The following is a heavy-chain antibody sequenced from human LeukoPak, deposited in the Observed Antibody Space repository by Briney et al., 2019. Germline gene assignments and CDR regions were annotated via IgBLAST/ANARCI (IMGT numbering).Heavy chain of an antibody. V-gene: IGHV4-39*01. D-gene: IGHD1-26*01. Sequence: PSETLSLTCTVSGGSISSSSYYWAWIRQPPGKGLEWIGSMYYSGNTYYNPSLKSRVTISADTSKNQFSMKLSSVTAADTAVYYCGRCSSGSYNWFDPWGQGTLVTVPS. J-gene: IGHJ5*02. CDR1: GGSISSSSYY. CDR3: GRCSSGSYNWFDP. CDR2: MYYSGNT.